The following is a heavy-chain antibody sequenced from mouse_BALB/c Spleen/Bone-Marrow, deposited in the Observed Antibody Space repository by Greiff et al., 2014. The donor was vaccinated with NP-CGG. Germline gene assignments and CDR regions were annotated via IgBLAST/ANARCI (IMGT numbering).Heavy chain of an antibody. CDR3: AREGYGNYGRGNYFDY. J-gene: IGHJ2*01. CDR2: ISYDGSN. Sequence: VQLQQSGPGLVKPSQSLSLTCSVTGYSITSAYYWNWIRQFPGNKLEWMGYISYDGSNNYNPSLKNRISITRDTSKTQFFRKLNSVTSEDTATYYCAREGYGNYGRGNYFDYWGQGTTLTVSS. V-gene: IGHV3-6*02. CDR1: GYSITSAYY. D-gene: IGHD2-10*02.